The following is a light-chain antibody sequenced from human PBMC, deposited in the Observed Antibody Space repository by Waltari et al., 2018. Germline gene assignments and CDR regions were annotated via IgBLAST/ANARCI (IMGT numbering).Light chain of an antibody. CDR1: QSVSSN. Sequence: EIVMTQSPATLSVSPGERATLSCRASQSVSSNLAWYQQKPGQAPRLRIFGASSRATGIPGRFSGSGSGKEFTLTISSLQSEDFAVYYCQQYNNWLITFGQGTRLEIK. J-gene: IGKJ5*01. V-gene: IGKV3-15*01. CDR2: GAS. CDR3: QQYNNWLIT.